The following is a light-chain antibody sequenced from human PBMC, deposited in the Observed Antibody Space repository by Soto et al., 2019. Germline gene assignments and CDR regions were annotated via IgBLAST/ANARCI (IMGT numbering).Light chain of an antibody. CDR3: QQYCSSPRA. V-gene: IGKV3-20*01. Sequence: EIVLTQSPATLSLSPGERATLSCRASQSVSNNYLAWYQQKPGQAPRLLIYDASNTATGIPDRFSGSGSGTDFTLTISRLEPEDSAVYYCQQYCSSPRAFGQGTKVEIK. J-gene: IGKJ1*01. CDR2: DAS. CDR1: QSVSNNY.